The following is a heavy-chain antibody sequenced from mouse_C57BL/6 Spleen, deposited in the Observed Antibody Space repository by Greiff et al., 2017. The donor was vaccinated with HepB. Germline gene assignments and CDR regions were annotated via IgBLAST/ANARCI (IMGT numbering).Heavy chain of an antibody. D-gene: IGHD3-2*02. Sequence: EVKVVESGEGLVKPGGSLKLSCAASGFTFSSYAMSWVRQTPEKRLEWVAYISSGGDYIYYADTVKGRFTISRDNARNTLYLQISSLKSEDTAMYYCTRDSSGYFAYWGQGTLVTVSA. CDR1: GFTFSSYA. V-gene: IGHV5-9-1*02. J-gene: IGHJ3*01. CDR3: TRDSSGYFAY. CDR2: ISSGGDYI.